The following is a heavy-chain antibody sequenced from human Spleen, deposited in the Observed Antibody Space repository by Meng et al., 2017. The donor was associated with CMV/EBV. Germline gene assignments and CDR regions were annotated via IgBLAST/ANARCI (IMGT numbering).Heavy chain of an antibody. J-gene: IGHJ4*02. D-gene: IGHD2-2*01. CDR2: IRYDGSNK. V-gene: IGHV3-30*02. CDR3: ARVGSTSCY. Sequence: GESLKISCAASGFRFSSYVMSWVRQAPGKGLEWVAFIRYDGSNKYYADSVKGRFTISRDNSKNTLYLQMNSLRAEDTAVYYCARVGSTSCYWGQGTLVTVSS. CDR1: GFRFSSYV.